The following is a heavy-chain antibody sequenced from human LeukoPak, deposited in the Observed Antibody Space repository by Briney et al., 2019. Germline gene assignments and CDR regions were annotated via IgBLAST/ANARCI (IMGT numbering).Heavy chain of an antibody. V-gene: IGHV3-66*01. J-gene: IGHJ4*02. Sequence: PGGSLRLSCAASGFTVSSNYMSWVRQAPGKGLEWVSVIYNGGSTYYADSVKGRFTISRDNSKNSLYLQMNSLRAEDTAVYYCARDPTPYYDFWSGYYMGPIDYWGQGTLVTVSS. CDR3: ARDPTPYYDFWSGYYMGPIDY. CDR1: GFTVSSNY. D-gene: IGHD3-3*01. CDR2: IYNGGST.